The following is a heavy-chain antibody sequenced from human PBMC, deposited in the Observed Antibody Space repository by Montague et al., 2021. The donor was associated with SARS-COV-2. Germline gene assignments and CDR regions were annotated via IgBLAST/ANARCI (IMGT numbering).Heavy chain of an antibody. CDR3: ARGYYDILTSYQDSFDI. V-gene: IGHV2-70*11. CDR2: IDWDDDK. J-gene: IGHJ3*02. Sequence: PALVKPTQTLTLTCTFSGFSLSTSGMCVSWIRQPPGKALEWLARIDWDDDKYYSTSLKTRPTISKDTSKNQVVLTMTNMDPVDTATYYCARGYYDILTSYQDSFDIWGQGTMVTVSS. CDR1: GFSLSTSGMC. D-gene: IGHD3-9*01.